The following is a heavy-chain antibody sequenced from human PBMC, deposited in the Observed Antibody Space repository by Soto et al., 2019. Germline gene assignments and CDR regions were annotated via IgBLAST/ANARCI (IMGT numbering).Heavy chain of an antibody. CDR1: GFTFSSYG. CDR2: IWYDGSNK. J-gene: IGHJ5*02. CDR3: ARDYTAVTGTLS. Sequence: QVQLVESGGGVVQPGRSLRLSCAASGFTFSSYGMRWVRQAPGKGLEWVAVIWYDGSNKYYADSVKGRFTISRDNSKNTLYLQMNSLRAEDTAVYYCARDYTAVTGTLSWGQGTLVTVSS. V-gene: IGHV3-33*01. D-gene: IGHD1-7*01.